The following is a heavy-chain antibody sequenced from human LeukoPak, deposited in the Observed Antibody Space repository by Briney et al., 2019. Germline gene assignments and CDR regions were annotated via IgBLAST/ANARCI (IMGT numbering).Heavy chain of an antibody. CDR2: ISSSSSYI. CDR1: GFTFSSYA. J-gene: IGHJ4*02. D-gene: IGHD6-19*01. CDR3: ARPTVAGIDY. Sequence: GGSLRLSCAASGFTFSSYAMSWVRQAPGKGLEWVSSISSSSSYIYYADSVKGRFTISRDNAKNSLYLQMNSLRAEDTAVYYCARPTVAGIDYWGQGTLVTVSS. V-gene: IGHV3-21*01.